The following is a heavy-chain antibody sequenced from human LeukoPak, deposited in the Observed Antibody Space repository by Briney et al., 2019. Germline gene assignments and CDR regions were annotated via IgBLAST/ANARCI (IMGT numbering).Heavy chain of an antibody. Sequence: ASVKVSCKASGYTFTGYYMHWVRQAPGQGLEWMGWISAYNGNTNYAQKLQGRVTMTTDTSTSTAYMELRSLRSDDTAVYYCARVRGYSYGYRLLDYWGQGTLVTVSS. J-gene: IGHJ4*02. CDR3: ARVRGYSYGYRLLDY. CDR2: ISAYNGNT. D-gene: IGHD5-18*01. V-gene: IGHV1-18*04. CDR1: GYTFTGYY.